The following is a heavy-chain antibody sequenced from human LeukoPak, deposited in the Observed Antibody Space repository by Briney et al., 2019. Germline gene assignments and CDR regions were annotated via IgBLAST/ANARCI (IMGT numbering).Heavy chain of an antibody. Sequence: GGSLRLSCAASGFTFSTYAMSWVRQAPGKGLEWVSAIGASGGGTYYADSVKGRFTISRDNFKNTLYLQLNSLRAEDTAVYYCAKDGYCSSTNCYPAPYWGQGTLVTVSS. CDR2: IGASGGGT. D-gene: IGHD2-2*03. J-gene: IGHJ4*02. V-gene: IGHV3-23*01. CDR3: AKDGYCSSTNCYPAPY. CDR1: GFTFSTYA.